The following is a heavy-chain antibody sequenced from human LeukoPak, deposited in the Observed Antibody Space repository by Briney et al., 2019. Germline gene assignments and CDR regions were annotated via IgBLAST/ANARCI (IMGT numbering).Heavy chain of an antibody. D-gene: IGHD2-8*01. CDR2: ISYDGSNK. V-gene: IGHV3-30*07. Sequence: GGSLRLSCAASGFTFSSYAMHWVRQAPGKGLEWVAVISYDGSNKYYADSVKGRFTISRDNSKNTLYLQMNSLRAEDTAVYYCARESPHCTNGVCYYYFDYWGQGTLVTVSS. CDR3: ARESPHCTNGVCYYYFDY. J-gene: IGHJ4*02. CDR1: GFTFSSYA.